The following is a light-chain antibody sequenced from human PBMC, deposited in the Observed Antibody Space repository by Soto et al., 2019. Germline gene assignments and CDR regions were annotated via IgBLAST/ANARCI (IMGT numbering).Light chain of an antibody. CDR1: NIGSKN. CDR2: RDD. CDR3: QVWDSSTVV. J-gene: IGLJ2*01. V-gene: IGLV3-9*01. Sequence: SYELTQPLSVSVALGQTAKITCAGNNIGSKNVHWYQQKPGQAPVLVIYRDDNRPSGIPERFSGSNSGNTATLTITRAQAGDDSDYYCQVWDSSTVVFGGGTKLTVL.